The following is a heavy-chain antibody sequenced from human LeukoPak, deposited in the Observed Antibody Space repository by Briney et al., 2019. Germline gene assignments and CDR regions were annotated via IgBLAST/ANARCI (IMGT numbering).Heavy chain of an antibody. D-gene: IGHD1-26*01. V-gene: IGHV3-33*01. CDR3: ARDGGVGGSYFEGAFDI. CDR1: GFTFSRYG. Sequence: GGSLTLSCAASGFTFSRYGMHWVRQAPGKGLEWVAVIWYDGSNKYYADSVKGPFTISRDNSKNTLYMQMNSLRAKDTAVYYCARDGGVGGSYFEGAFDIWGQGTMVTVSS. J-gene: IGHJ3*02. CDR2: IWYDGSNK.